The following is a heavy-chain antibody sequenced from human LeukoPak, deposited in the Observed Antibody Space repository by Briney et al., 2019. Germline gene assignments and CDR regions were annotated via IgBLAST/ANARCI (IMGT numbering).Heavy chain of an antibody. D-gene: IGHD5-12*01. CDR2: ISGDGGST. CDR1: GFTFDDYP. V-gene: IGHV3-43*02. Sequence: TGGSLRLACAASGFTFDDYPMHWVRQAPGKGLEWVSLISGDGGSTYYADSVKGRFTISRDNSKNSLYLQMNSLRTEDTALYYCAKVIYSGYDLFDYWGQGTLVTVSS. CDR3: AKVIYSGYDLFDY. J-gene: IGHJ4*02.